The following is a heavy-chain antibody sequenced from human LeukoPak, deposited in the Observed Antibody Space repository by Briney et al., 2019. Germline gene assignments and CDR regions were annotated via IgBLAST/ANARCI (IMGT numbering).Heavy chain of an antibody. Sequence: GASVKVSCKASGDTFTTSYIHWVRQAPGQGLEWMGRISPNSGGTTFAQRFQGRVTMTRDTSINTVYLDLSSLTSDDTALYYCATGVGGGTGSPGYLDPWGQGTLVTVSS. D-gene: IGHD2-15*01. CDR2: ISPNSGGT. CDR1: GDTFTTSY. J-gene: IGHJ5*02. CDR3: ATGVGGGTGSPGYLDP. V-gene: IGHV1-2*02.